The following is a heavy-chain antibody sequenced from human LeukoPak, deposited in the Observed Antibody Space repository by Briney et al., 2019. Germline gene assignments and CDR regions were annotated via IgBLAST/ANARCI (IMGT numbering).Heavy chain of an antibody. CDR3: ARLSSSGDAAWLDY. CDR2: IYTSGST. V-gene: IGHV4-4*09. D-gene: IGHD3-22*01. J-gene: IGHJ4*02. Sequence: SETLSLTCTVSGGSISSYYWSWIRQPPGKGLEWIGYIYTSGSTNYNPSLKSRVTISVDTSKNQFSLKLSSVTAADTAVYYCARLSSSGDAAWLDYWGQGTLVTVSS. CDR1: GGSISSYY.